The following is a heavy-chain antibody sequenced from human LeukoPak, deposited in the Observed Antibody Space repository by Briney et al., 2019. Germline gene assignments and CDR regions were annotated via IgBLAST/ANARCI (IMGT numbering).Heavy chain of an antibody. D-gene: IGHD6-6*01. Sequence: ASVTVSFKSSVYTFSYQYIHWVRQSPGQGLEWMGWINPNSGDTDYAQKFQGRVTMTRDTSISTAYIELTSLRSDDTAVYYCASYSTSSGDAFDIWGQGTLVTVSS. V-gene: IGHV1-2*02. J-gene: IGHJ3*02. CDR3: ASYSTSSGDAFDI. CDR2: INPNSGDT. CDR1: VYTFSYQY.